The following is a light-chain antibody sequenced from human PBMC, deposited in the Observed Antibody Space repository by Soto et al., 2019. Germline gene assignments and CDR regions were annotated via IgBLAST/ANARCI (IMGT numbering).Light chain of an antibody. CDR3: QQYGSSPRT. Sequence: EIVLKQSPGTLSLSPGERATLSCRASQSVSSSYLAWYQQKPGQAPRLLIYGASTRATGIPARFSGSGSGTEFTLTISSLQSEDFAVYYCQQYGSSPRTFGQGTRLEI. J-gene: IGKJ5*01. CDR2: GAS. CDR1: QSVSSSY. V-gene: IGKV3-20*01.